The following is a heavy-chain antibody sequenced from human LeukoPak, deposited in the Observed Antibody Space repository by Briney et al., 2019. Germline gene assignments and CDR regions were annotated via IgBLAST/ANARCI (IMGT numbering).Heavy chain of an antibody. J-gene: IGHJ3*02. CDR2: ISWNSGSI. Sequence: GRSLRLSCAASGFTFDDYAMHWVRQAPGKGLEWVSGISWNSGSIVYADSVKGRFTISRDNAKNSLYLQMNSLRAEGTALYYCAKGMNWNYAHDAFDIWGQGTMVTVSS. CDR1: GFTFDDYA. CDR3: AKGMNWNYAHDAFDI. D-gene: IGHD1-7*01. V-gene: IGHV3-9*01.